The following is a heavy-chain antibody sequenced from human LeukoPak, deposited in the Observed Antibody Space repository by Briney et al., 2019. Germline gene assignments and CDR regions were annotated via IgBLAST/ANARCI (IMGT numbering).Heavy chain of an antibody. Sequence: ASVKVSCKASGGTFSSYAISWVRQAPGQGLEWMGGIIPIFGTANYAQKFQGRVTITADESTSTAYMELSSLRSEDTAVYYCARVTVGYDSSACLPYDIWGQGTMVTVSS. J-gene: IGHJ3*02. CDR2: IIPIFGTA. CDR3: ARVTVGYDSSACLPYDI. V-gene: IGHV1-69*13. D-gene: IGHD3-22*01. CDR1: GGTFSSYA.